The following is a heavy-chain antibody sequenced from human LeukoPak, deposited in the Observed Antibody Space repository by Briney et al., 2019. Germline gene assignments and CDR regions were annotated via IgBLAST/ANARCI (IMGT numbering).Heavy chain of an antibody. Sequence: GGSLRLSCAASGFTFSSYAMSWVRQVPGKGLEWVSAISGSGGSTYYADSVKGRFTISRDNSKNTLYLQMNSLRAEDTAVYYCAKSRDQLLLYIDYWGQGTLVTVSS. CDR2: ISGSGGST. V-gene: IGHV3-23*01. J-gene: IGHJ4*02. CDR3: AKSRDQLLLYIDY. CDR1: GFTFSSYA. D-gene: IGHD2-2*01.